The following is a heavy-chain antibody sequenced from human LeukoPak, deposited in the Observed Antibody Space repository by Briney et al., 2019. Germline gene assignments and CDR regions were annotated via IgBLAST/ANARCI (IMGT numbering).Heavy chain of an antibody. J-gene: IGHJ4*02. CDR3: AREVGIGTEGYFDS. V-gene: IGHV1-18*04. Sequence: ASVKVSCKASGYTFTSYSVTWVRQAPGQGLEWMGWISANTGNTNYVQDLQGRVTMTVDTSTRTVYLELMRLRFDDTAVYYCAREVGIGTEGYFDSWGQGTLTTVSS. CDR2: ISANTGNT. CDR1: GYTFTSYS. D-gene: IGHD1-1*01.